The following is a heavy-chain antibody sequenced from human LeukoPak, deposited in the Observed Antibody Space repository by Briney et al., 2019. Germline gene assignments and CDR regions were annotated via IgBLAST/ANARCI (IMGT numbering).Heavy chain of an antibody. CDR3: ARDRGYCSGGSCYPWYFDL. D-gene: IGHD2-15*01. V-gene: IGHV4-59*01. J-gene: IGHJ2*01. CDR2: IYYSGST. Sequence: SETLSLTCTVSGGSISSYYWSWIRQPPGKGLEWIGYIYYSGSTNYNPSLKSRVTISVDTSKNQFSLKLSSVTAADTAVYYCARDRGYCSGGSCYPWYFDLWGRGTLVTVPS. CDR1: GGSISSYY.